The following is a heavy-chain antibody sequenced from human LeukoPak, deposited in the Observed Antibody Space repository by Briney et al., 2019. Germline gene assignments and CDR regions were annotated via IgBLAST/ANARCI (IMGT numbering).Heavy chain of an antibody. Sequence: GESLKISCAASGFTFSSYAMHWVRQAPGKGLEWVAVISYDASNKYYADSVKGRFTISRDNSKNTLYLQMNSLRAEDTAVYYCAGDYDSSSYYYVGTTVTYWGQGTLVTVSS. V-gene: IGHV3-30*04. CDR3: AGDYDSSSYYYVGTTVTY. J-gene: IGHJ4*02. CDR1: GFTFSSYA. D-gene: IGHD3-22*01. CDR2: ISYDASNK.